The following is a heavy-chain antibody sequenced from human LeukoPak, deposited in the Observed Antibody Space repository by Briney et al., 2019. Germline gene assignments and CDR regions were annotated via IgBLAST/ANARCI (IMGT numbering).Heavy chain of an antibody. V-gene: IGHV3-21*06. D-gene: IGHD3-3*01. J-gene: IGHJ4*02. CDR3: ARGTNWSPLDFDY. CDR2: ISSSASTYN. Sequence: GGSLRLSCVASGFTFNTYNMHWVRQAPGKGLEWVSTISSSASTYNYYADSVKGRFTISRDNAKNLLYLQMDSLRAEDTAVFYCARGTNWSPLDFDYWGQGILVTVSS. CDR1: GFTFNTYN.